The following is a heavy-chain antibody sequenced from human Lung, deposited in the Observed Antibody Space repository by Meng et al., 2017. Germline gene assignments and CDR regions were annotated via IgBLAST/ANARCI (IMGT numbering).Heavy chain of an antibody. CDR2: IRGDGGSI. Sequence: GPVGESGGGLAQRGGSLRLSCAASGFTFRSYWMHGVRQAPGKGLVWVSRIRGDGGSIVYADSVKGRFTISRDNAKNTLFLQMNSLRAEDTAVYYCARESGYFEYWGQGILVTVSS. CDR1: GFTFRSYW. CDR3: ARESGYFEY. J-gene: IGHJ4*02. V-gene: IGHV3-74*03.